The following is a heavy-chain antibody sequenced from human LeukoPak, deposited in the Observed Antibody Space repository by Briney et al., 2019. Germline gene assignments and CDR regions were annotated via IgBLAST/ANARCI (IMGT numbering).Heavy chain of an antibody. J-gene: IGHJ4*02. Sequence: VGSLRLSCAASGFTFSSYAMSWVRQAPGKGLEWVSAISGSGGSTYYADSVKGRFTISRDNSKNTLYLQMNSLRAEDTAVYYCAKSFYDILTGYFPFDYWGQGTLVTVSS. V-gene: IGHV3-23*01. CDR1: GFTFSSYA. CDR2: ISGSGGST. CDR3: AKSFYDILTGYFPFDY. D-gene: IGHD3-9*01.